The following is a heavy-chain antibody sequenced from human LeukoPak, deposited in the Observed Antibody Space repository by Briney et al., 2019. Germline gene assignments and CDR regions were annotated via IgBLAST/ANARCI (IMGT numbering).Heavy chain of an antibody. V-gene: IGHV1-2*02. J-gene: IGHJ4*02. CDR1: GYTFTGYY. D-gene: IGHD6-19*01. CDR2: INPNSGGT. Sequence: ASVKVSCKASGYTFTGYYMHWVRQAPGQGLEWMGWINPNSGGTNYAQKFQGRVTMTRDTSISTAYMELSRLRSDDTAVYYCASATGSGWYAPSDYWGQGTLVTVSS. CDR3: ASATGSGWYAPSDY.